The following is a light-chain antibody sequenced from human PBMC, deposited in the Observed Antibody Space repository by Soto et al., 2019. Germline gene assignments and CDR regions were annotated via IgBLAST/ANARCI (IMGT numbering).Light chain of an antibody. CDR3: SSYTSSRHVV. V-gene: IGLV2-14*01. CDR1: NSDVGFYNY. CDR2: DVS. Sequence: QSALTQPASVSASPGQSLTISCTGTNSDVGFYNYVSWYQQYPDKAPKLMIYDVSNRPSGVSNRFSGSKSGNTASLTISGLQPEDEADYFCSSYTSSRHVVFGGGTKLTVL. J-gene: IGLJ2*01.